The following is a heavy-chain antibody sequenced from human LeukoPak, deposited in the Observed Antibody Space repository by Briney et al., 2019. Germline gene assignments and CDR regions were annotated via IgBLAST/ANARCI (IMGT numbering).Heavy chain of an antibody. J-gene: IGHJ4*02. D-gene: IGHD6-13*01. CDR2: IKHDGSEK. V-gene: IGHV3-7*01. CDR1: GFTFSSYW. Sequence: PGGSLRLSCAASGFTFSSYWMSWFRQAPGKGLEWVANIKHDGSEKYYVDSVKGRFTISRDNAKNSLYLQMNSLRAEDTAIYYCARDFTAAAGFDYWGQGTLVTVSS. CDR3: ARDFTAAAGFDY.